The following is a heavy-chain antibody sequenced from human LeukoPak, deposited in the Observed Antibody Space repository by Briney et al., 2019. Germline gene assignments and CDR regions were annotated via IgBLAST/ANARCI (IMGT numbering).Heavy chain of an antibody. CDR2: IYYSGST. CDR3: ARTGSYDSNGLDS. CDR1: GGSISSYY. J-gene: IGHJ4*02. D-gene: IGHD3-22*01. V-gene: IGHV4-59*08. Sequence: PSETLSLTCTVSGGSISSYYWTWIRQPPGKGLEWIGYIYYSGSTNYNPSLKSRVTMSVDTSKNQFSLRLGSVTAADTAVYYCARTGSYDSNGLDSWGQGTLVTVSS.